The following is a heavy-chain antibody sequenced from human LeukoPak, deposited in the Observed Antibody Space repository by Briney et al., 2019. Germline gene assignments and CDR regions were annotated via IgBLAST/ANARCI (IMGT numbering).Heavy chain of an antibody. Sequence: PGGSLRLSCAASGFSFSTYWMSWVRQAPGEGLEWVANMNQDGSQTHYVDSVKGRFTISRDNAKNSLYLQMNSLRDDDTAVYYCARDKVVGDSYFDFWGQGTLVTVSS. CDR2: MNQDGSQT. CDR1: GFSFSTYW. J-gene: IGHJ4*02. CDR3: ARDKVVGDSYFDF. V-gene: IGHV3-7*01. D-gene: IGHD1-26*01.